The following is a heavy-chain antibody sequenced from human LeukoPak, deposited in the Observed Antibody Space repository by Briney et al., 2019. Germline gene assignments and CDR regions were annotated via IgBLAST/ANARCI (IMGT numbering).Heavy chain of an antibody. CDR1: GFTFSSYS. D-gene: IGHD1-14*01. V-gene: IGHV3-7*03. Sequence: GESLRLSCAASGFTFSSYSMNWVRQAPGRGLEFVANIRGDGNEKYYMDSMKGRLTISRDNAKNSLFLQMSGLRAEDTAVYYCVTELLGYRGQGTLVTVSS. J-gene: IGHJ4*02. CDR3: VTELLGY. CDR2: IRGDGNEK.